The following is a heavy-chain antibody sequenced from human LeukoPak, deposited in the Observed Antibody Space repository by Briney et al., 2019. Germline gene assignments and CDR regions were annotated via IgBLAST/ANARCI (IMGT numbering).Heavy chain of an antibody. V-gene: IGHV3-21*01. CDR1: GFAFSSYS. Sequence: GGSLRLSCAASGFAFSSYSMNWVRQAPGKGLEWVSSISSSSSYIYYADSVKGRFTISRDNAKNSLYLQMNSLRAEDTAVCYCARPGSGYLVDYWAREPWSPSPQ. J-gene: IGHJ4*02. CDR3: ARPGSGYLVDY. D-gene: IGHD3-3*01. CDR2: ISSSSSYI.